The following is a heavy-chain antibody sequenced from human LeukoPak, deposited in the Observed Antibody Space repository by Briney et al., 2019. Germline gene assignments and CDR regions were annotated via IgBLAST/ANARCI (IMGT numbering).Heavy chain of an antibody. CDR3: ARGVAVAGERYYYYGMDV. D-gene: IGHD6-19*01. J-gene: IGHJ6*02. Sequence: ASVKVSCKASGYTFTSYAMHWVRQAPGQRLEWMGWINAGNGNTKYSQKFQGRVTITRDTSASTAYMEPSSLRSEDTAVYYCARGVAVAGERYYYYGMDVWGQGTTVTVSS. CDR2: INAGNGNT. V-gene: IGHV1-3*01. CDR1: GYTFTSYA.